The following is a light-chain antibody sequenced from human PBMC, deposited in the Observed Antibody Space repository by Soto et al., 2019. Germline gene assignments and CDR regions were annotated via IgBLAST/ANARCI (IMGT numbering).Light chain of an antibody. CDR3: QQYGNAPYT. CDR1: QSVTSNY. Sequence: EIVLTQSPGTLSLSPGERAALSCRASQSVTSNYLAWYQQKPGQAPRLLISVASSRATGIPDRFSGSGSGTDFTLTISRLEPEDFAVYYCQQYGNAPYTFGQWTKLEIK. J-gene: IGKJ2*01. V-gene: IGKV3-20*01. CDR2: VAS.